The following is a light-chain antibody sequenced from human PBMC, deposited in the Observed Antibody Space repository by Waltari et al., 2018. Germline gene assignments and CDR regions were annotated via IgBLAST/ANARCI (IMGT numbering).Light chain of an antibody. CDR3: QQYSSSPTT. CDR1: QSLSGSY. V-gene: IGKV3-20*01. Sequence: EIVLTQSPGTLSLSPGDGATLSCRASQSLSGSYLAWYQQKPGQAPRLLIYHASSRATGIPPRFSGNGSETDFTLTISSLEPEDFAVYICQQYSSSPTTFGQGTKLDIK. CDR2: HAS. J-gene: IGKJ2*01.